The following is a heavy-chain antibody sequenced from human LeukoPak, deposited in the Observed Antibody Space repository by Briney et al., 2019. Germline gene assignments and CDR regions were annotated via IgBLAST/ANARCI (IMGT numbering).Heavy chain of an antibody. V-gene: IGHV3-21*01. CDR3: ARDPTRIAAAGTGFDY. CDR1: GFTFRSYS. Sequence: GGSLRLSRAASGFTFRSYSMNWVRQAPGKGLEWVSSISSSSSYIYYADSVKGRFTISRDNAKNSLYLQMNSLRAEDTAVYYCARDPTRIAAAGTGFDYWGQGTLVTVSS. CDR2: ISSSSSYI. J-gene: IGHJ4*02. D-gene: IGHD6-13*01.